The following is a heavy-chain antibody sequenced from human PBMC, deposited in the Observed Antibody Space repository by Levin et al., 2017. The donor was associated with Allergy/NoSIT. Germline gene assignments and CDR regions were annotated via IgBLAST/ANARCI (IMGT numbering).Heavy chain of an antibody. CDR2: ISSNRGRI. D-gene: IGHD5-18*01. CDR3: ANDRDTLGDYGMDV. J-gene: IGHJ6*02. Sequence: SLKISCTASGFIFDNYAMHWVRQVPGKGLEWVSGISSNRGRIAYADSVKGRFTVSRDNAKNSLYLQMKSLRAEDTALYYCANDRDTLGDYGMDVWGQGTTVTVSS. CDR1: GFIFDNYA. V-gene: IGHV3-9*01.